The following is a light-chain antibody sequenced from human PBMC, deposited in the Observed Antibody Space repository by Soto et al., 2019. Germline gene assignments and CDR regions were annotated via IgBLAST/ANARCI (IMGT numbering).Light chain of an antibody. J-gene: IGKJ2*01. V-gene: IGKV3-15*01. CDR3: QQYSEWPST. CDR2: GAS. Sequence: EVVMTQSPATLSVSPGGEVTLSCRASRRISTRLAWYQQQPGQAPSLLLYGASTRASSIPPKFSGGGSGKEFPITISSLQSEDVVMYYCQQYSEWPSTFGQGTKLEIK. CDR1: RRISTR.